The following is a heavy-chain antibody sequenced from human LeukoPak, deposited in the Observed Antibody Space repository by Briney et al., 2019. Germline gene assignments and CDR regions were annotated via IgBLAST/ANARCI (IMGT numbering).Heavy chain of an antibody. CDR2: ISYDGSNK. D-gene: IGHD1-26*01. V-gene: IGHV3-30*19. J-gene: IGHJ4*02. Sequence: PGGSLRLSCAASGFTFSSYGMHWVRQAPGKGLEWVAVISYDGSNKYYADSVKGRFTISRDNSKNTLYLQTNSLRAEDTAVYYCAREQRWELLRSLPYWGQGTLVTVSS. CDR1: GFTFSSYG. CDR3: AREQRWELLRSLPY.